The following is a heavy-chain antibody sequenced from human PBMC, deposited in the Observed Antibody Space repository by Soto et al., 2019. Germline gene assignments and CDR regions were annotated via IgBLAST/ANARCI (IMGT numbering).Heavy chain of an antibody. Sequence: GGSLRLSCAASGFTFSSYSMNWVRQAPGKGLEWVSSISSSSSYIYYTDSVKGRFTISRDNAKNSLSLQMNSLRAEDTAVYYCARDHAGTSSLRTPRAFDIWGQGTMVTVSS. D-gene: IGHD1-1*01. CDR3: ARDHAGTSSLRTPRAFDI. J-gene: IGHJ3*02. CDR2: ISSSSSYI. V-gene: IGHV3-21*01. CDR1: GFTFSSYS.